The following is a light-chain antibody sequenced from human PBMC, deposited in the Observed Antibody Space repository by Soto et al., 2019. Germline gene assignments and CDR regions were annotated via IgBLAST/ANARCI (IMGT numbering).Light chain of an antibody. CDR1: SSNIGAGYD. CDR3: QSYDSSLSAL. J-gene: IGLJ3*02. Sequence: QAVVTQPPSVSGAPGQRVTISCTGSSSNIGAGYDVHWYQQLPGTAPKLLIYGNSNRPSGVPDRFSGSKSGSSASLAITGLQAEDEADDYCQSYDSSLSALFGGGTKLTAL. V-gene: IGLV1-40*01. CDR2: GNS.